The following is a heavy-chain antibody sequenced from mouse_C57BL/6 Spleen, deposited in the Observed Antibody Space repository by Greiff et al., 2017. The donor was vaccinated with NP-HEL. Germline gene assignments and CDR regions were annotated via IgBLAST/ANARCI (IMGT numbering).Heavy chain of an antibody. V-gene: IGHV1-82*01. CDR2: IYPGDGDT. J-gene: IGHJ4*01. D-gene: IGHD1-1*01. Sequence: QVQLQQSGPELVKPGASVKISCKASGYAFSSSWMNWVKQRPGKGLEWIGRIYPGDGDTNYNGKFKGKATLTADKSSSTAYMQLSSLTSEDSAVYFCASGFIHYGSSYDAMDYWGQGTSVTVSS. CDR1: GYAFSSSW. CDR3: ASGFIHYGSSYDAMDY.